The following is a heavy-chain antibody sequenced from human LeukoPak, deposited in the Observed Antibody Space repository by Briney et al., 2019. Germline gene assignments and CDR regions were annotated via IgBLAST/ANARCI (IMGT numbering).Heavy chain of an antibody. V-gene: IGHV3-48*04. CDR2: ISSSGSTI. CDR3: ARRTGDSYYFDY. Sequence: TGGSLRLSCAASGFTISTYGMSWVRQAPGEGLEWVSYISSSGSTIYYADSVKGRFAISRDNAKNSLYLQMNSLRAEDTAVYYCARRTGDSYYFDYWGQGTLVTVSS. D-gene: IGHD1-26*01. CDR1: GFTISTYG. J-gene: IGHJ4*02.